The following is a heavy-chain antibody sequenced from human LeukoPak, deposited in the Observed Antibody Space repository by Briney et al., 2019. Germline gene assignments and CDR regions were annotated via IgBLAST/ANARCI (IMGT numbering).Heavy chain of an antibody. D-gene: IGHD6-25*01. CDR1: GFIFRTYW. J-gene: IGHJ1*01. V-gene: IGHV3-74*01. CDR3: ARVSGPSSF. CDR2: ISSDGTTT. Sequence: PGGSLRLSCAASGFIFRTYWLYWFRQAPGKGLAWVSRISSDGTTTHYAGSVKGRFTISRDNTKNTVYLQMNRQRGEDTAVYYCARVSGPSSFWGQGTLVTVSS.